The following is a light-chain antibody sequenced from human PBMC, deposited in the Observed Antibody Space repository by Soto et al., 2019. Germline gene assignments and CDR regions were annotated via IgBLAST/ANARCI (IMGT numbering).Light chain of an antibody. V-gene: IGKV3-15*01. J-gene: IGKJ4*01. CDR2: HAS. CDR1: QSVSNN. CDR3: QEFNNWPALT. Sequence: EIVMTQSPATLSVSPGERATLSCRASQSVSNNLAWYQQKPGQAPRLLIYHASTRATGIPARFSGTGSGTEFTLTISSLQSEDFAVYYCQEFNNWPALTFGGGTKVEIK.